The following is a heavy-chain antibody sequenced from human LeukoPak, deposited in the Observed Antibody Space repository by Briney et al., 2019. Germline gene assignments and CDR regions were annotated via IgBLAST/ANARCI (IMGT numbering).Heavy chain of an antibody. Sequence: PGGSLRLSCAASGFTFSSYEMNWVRQAPGKGLEWVSYISSGGSSIYYADSVKGRFTISRDNAKNSLYLQMNSLRVEDTAVYYCVRANDNYYYYYMDVWGKGTTVTIS. V-gene: IGHV3-48*03. CDR3: VRANDNYYYYYMDV. CDR2: ISSGGSSI. CDR1: GFTFSSYE. J-gene: IGHJ6*03. D-gene: IGHD3-9*01.